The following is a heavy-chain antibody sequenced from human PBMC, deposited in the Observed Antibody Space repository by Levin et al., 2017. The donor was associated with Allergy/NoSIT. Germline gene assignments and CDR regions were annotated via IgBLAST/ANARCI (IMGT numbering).Heavy chain of an antibody. Sequence: PSETLSLTCTVSGGSISSGDYYWSWIRQPPGKGLEWIGYIYYSGSTYYNPSLKSRVTISVDTSKNQFSLKLSSVTAADTAVYYCASYCSNTSCYGWDAFDSWGQGTMVTVSS. CDR1: GGSISSGDYY. V-gene: IGHV4-30-4*01. CDR2: IYYSGST. D-gene: IGHD2-2*01. CDR3: ASYCSNTSCYGWDAFDS. J-gene: IGHJ3*02.